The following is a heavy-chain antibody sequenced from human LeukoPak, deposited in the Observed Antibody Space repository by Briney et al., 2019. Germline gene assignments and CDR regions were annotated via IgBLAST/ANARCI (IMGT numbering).Heavy chain of an antibody. CDR3: ATDQGGDYESPRDAFDI. CDR1: GGTFSSYA. CDR2: IIPILGIA. J-gene: IGHJ3*02. Sequence: SVKVSCKASGGTFSSYAISWVRQAPGQGLEWMGRIIPILGIANYAQKFQGRVTMTEDTSTDTAYMELSSLRSEDTAVYYCATDQGGDYESPRDAFDIWGQGTMVTVSS. V-gene: IGHV1-69*04. D-gene: IGHD4-17*01.